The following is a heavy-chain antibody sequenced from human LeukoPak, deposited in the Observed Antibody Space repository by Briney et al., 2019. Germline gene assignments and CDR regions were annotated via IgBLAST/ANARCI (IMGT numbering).Heavy chain of an antibody. CDR1: GGSFSGYY. Sequence: ETLSLTCAVYGGSFSGYYWSWIRQPPGKGLEWIGEINHSGSTNYNPSLKSRVTISVDTSKNQFSLKLSSVTAADTAVYYCATRRGGYSYGYWGQGTLVTASS. D-gene: IGHD5-18*01. CDR3: ATRRGGYSYGY. V-gene: IGHV4-34*01. J-gene: IGHJ4*02. CDR2: INHSGST.